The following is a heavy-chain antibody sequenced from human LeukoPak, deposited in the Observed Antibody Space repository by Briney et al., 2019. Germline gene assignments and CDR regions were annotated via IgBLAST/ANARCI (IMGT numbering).Heavy chain of an antibody. CDR2: ISAYNDNT. V-gene: IGHV1-18*01. Sequence: ASVKVSCKASGYTFTSYGISWVRQAPGQGLEWMGWISAYNDNTNYAQKLQGRVTMTTDTSTSTAYMELRSLRSDDTAVYYCARDGVFGELNTYFDYWGQGTLVTVSS. D-gene: IGHD3-10*02. CDR3: ARDGVFGELNTYFDY. CDR1: GYTFTSYG. J-gene: IGHJ4*02.